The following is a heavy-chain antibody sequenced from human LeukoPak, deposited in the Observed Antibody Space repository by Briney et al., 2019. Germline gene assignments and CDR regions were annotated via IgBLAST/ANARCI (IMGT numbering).Heavy chain of an antibody. J-gene: IGHJ3*02. CDR2: ISGSGIST. D-gene: IGHD6-13*01. CDR1: GFTFSSYS. Sequence: HLGGSLRLSCAASGFTFSSYSMNWVRQAPGKGLEWVSGISGSGISTDYADSVKGRFTISRDNSKNTLYLQMTSLKVEDTAAYYCAKRTIAAAGYLDAFDMWGQGTMFTVSS. CDR3: AKRTIAAAGYLDAFDM. V-gene: IGHV3-23*01.